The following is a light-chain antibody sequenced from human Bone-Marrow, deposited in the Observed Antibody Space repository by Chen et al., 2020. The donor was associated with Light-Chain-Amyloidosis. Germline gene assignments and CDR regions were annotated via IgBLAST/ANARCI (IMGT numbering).Light chain of an antibody. CDR2: EVT. V-gene: IGLV2-23*02. CDR3: CSYQGCCNPYV. CDR1: SSDFGVYNL. Sequence: HSALTQPASVSGSPGQPIPANGPGTSSDFGVYNLVSWYQQHPGKAPKLMIYEVTKRPSGVSTRFSGSKSGNTASLTISGLQAEDEADYYCCSYQGCCNPYVFGTGTKVTVL. J-gene: IGLJ1*01.